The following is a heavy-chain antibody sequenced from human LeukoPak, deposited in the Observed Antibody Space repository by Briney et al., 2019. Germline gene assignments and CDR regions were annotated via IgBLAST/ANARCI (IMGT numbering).Heavy chain of an antibody. CDR1: GFAFSSYV. Sequence: GGSLRLSCAASGFAFSSYVMHWARQAPGEGLEWVAVIRQDGDGRFYGNSVKGRFTISRDNSRNALYLGMDSLRVEDTARYFCATEDYTSGHAGALGFDPWGQGTLVTVSA. CDR3: ATEDYTSGHAGALGFDP. V-gene: IGHV3-30*03. CDR2: IRQDGDGR. D-gene: IGHD3-22*01. J-gene: IGHJ5*02.